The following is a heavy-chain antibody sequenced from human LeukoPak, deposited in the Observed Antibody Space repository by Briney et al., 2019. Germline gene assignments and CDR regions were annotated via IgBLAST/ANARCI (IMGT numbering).Heavy chain of an antibody. CDR2: ISSSGSTI. CDR1: GFTFSSYE. CDR3: ASPGYSSSWYLSYYYYMDV. Sequence: PGGSLRLSCAASGFTFSSYEMNWVRQAPGKGLEWVSYISSSGSTIYYADSVKGRFTISRDNAKNTLYLQMNSLRAEDTAVYYCASPGYSSSWYLSYYYYMDVWGKGTTVTVSS. V-gene: IGHV3-48*03. J-gene: IGHJ6*03. D-gene: IGHD6-13*01.